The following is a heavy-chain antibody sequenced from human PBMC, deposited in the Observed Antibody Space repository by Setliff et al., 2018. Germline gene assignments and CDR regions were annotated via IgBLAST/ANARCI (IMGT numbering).Heavy chain of an antibody. V-gene: IGHV1-8*02. D-gene: IGHD2-8*01. CDR2: MNPNSGNT. CDR3: ARERVYATSGGYYYYYGMDV. CDR1: GYTFTSYD. Sequence: ASVKVSCKASGYTFTSYDINWVRQATGQGLEWMGWMNPNSGNTGYAQKFQGRVTMTRNTSISTAYMELSSLRSEDTAVYYCARERVYATSGGYYYYYGMDVWGQGTTVTVSS. J-gene: IGHJ6*02.